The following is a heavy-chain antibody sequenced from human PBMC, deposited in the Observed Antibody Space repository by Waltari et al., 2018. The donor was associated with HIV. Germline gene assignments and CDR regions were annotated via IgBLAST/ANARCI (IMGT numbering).Heavy chain of an antibody. CDR1: GYSFTSYW. J-gene: IGHJ6*02. V-gene: IGHV5-51*03. D-gene: IGHD1-26*01. CDR3: ARYRYSGSYSPYNYDMDV. Sequence: EIQLVQSGAEVKETRASLTLSCKGFGYSFTSYWIGWVRQMPGKGLEWIGIIYPGASDTRDSPSFQGQVTISADKSINTAYLQWSRLKASDTAIYYCARYRYSGSYSPYNYDMDVWGHGTTVTVSS. CDR2: IYPGASDT.